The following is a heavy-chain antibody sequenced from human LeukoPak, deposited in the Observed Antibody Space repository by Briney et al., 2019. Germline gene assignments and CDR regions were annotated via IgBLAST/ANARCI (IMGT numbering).Heavy chain of an antibody. CDR3: ARNNGMDV. V-gene: IGHV3-7*03. CDR1: GFSLSSHW. Sequence: GSLRLSCAASGFSLSSHWMTWVRQVPGRGPEWVANVNRDGSETYYLDSVKGRFTISKDNAKNSLYLQMNSLRAEDTALYHCARNNGMDVWGQGTTVIVSS. J-gene: IGHJ6*02. CDR2: VNRDGSET.